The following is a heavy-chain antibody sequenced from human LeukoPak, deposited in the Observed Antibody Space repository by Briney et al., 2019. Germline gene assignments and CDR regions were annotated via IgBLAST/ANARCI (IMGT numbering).Heavy chain of an antibody. J-gene: IGHJ4*02. CDR2: IDHTRNT. D-gene: IGHD5-18*01. V-gene: IGHV4-34*01. Sequence: PSETLSLTCAVYGASFSNSYWSWIRQPPGKGLEWIGEIDHTRNTKYNPSLKGRVTISVDTSKNQFSLDLTSVTATDTAVYYCAKLGTQYSYGPFEHWGQGTLVAVSS. CDR1: GASFSNSY. CDR3: AKLGTQYSYGPFEH.